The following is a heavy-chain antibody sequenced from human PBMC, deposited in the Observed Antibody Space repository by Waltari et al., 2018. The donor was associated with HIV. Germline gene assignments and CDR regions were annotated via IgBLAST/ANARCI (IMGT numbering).Heavy chain of an antibody. Sequence: QVPLVPSGGEVKKPGASVKVPCKVFGYTPTGISMHLVRQAPGKGLEWMGGFDPDDDETTYSQKFQRRVTMTEDPSTESAYMELSSLTSEDTAVYYCATGGGTTSIQLYDLDVWGQGTTVTVSS. V-gene: IGHV1-24*01. CDR1: GYTPTGIS. D-gene: IGHD1-7*01. CDR2: FDPDDDET. J-gene: IGHJ6*02. CDR3: ATGGGTTSIQLYDLDV.